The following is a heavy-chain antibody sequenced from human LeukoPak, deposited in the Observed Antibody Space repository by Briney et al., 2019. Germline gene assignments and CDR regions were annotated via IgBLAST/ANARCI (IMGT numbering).Heavy chain of an antibody. J-gene: IGHJ4*02. CDR2: IYTSGST. D-gene: IGHD2-2*02. CDR1: GGSISSGSYY. V-gene: IGHV4-61*02. CDR3: ARAAPRYCSSTSCDRYFDY. Sequence: SETLSLTCTVSGGSISSGSYYWSWIRQPAGKGLEWIGRIYTSGSTNYNRSLKSRVTMSVDTSKNQFSLKLSSVTAADTAVYYCARAAPRYCSSTSCDRYFDYWGQGTLVTVSS.